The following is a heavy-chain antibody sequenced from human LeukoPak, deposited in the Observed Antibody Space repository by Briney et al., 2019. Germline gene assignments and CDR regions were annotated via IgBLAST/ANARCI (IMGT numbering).Heavy chain of an antibody. Sequence: SETLSLTCTVSGGSISSYYWSWIRQPSGKGLEWIGYIYYSGGTNYSPSLKSRVTMSVDTFKNQFSLKLSSVTAADTAVYYCARHGGTRVTLAEVYYFDYWGQGTLVTVSS. CDR2: IYYSGGT. J-gene: IGHJ4*02. D-gene: IGHD4-11*01. CDR1: GGSISSYY. CDR3: ARHGGTRVTLAEVYYFDY. V-gene: IGHV4-59*08.